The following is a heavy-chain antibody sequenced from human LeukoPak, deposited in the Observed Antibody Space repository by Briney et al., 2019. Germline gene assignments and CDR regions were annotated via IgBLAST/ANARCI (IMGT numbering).Heavy chain of an antibody. D-gene: IGHD6-19*01. CDR3: ARWYTAVAGPFDY. CDR2: IYYSGST. Sequence: SETLSLTCTVSGGSISSYYWSWIRQPPGKGLEWIGYIYYSGSTNYNPSLKSRVTISVDTSKNQFSLKLSSVTAADTAVYYCARWYTAVAGPFDYWGQGTLVTVSS. V-gene: IGHV4-59*01. CDR1: GGSISSYY. J-gene: IGHJ4*02.